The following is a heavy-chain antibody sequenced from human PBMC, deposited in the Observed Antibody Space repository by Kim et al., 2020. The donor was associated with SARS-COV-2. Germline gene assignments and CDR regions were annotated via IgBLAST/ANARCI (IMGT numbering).Heavy chain of an antibody. CDR1: GFTFSSYA. Sequence: GGSLRLSCAASGFTFSSYAMHWVRQAPGKGLEWVAVISYDGSNKYYADSVKGRFTISRDNSKNTLYLQMNSLRAEDTAVYYCARDNYDLVRGVIIRRDAFDIWGQGTMVTVSS. D-gene: IGHD3-10*01. J-gene: IGHJ3*02. CDR2: ISYDGSNK. V-gene: IGHV3-30-3*01. CDR3: ARDNYDLVRGVIIRRDAFDI.